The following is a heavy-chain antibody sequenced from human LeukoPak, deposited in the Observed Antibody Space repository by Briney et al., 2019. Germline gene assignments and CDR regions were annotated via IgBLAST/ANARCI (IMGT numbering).Heavy chain of an antibody. J-gene: IGHJ4*02. V-gene: IGHV3-20*03. CDR2: INRNGGST. CDR3: ARGFRNGPFDC. CDR1: GLTFDDYR. D-gene: IGHD2-8*01. Sequence: WQTLTLTYAFTGLTFDDYRINRGRDGRGKGREWVSGINRNGGSTHYADSVKGPFTISRDNAKNSHFLQMNSLRVEDTALYYCARGFRNGPFDCWGQGTLVTVSS.